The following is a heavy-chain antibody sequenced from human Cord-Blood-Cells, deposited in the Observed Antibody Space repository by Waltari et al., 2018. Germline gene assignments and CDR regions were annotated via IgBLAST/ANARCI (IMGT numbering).Heavy chain of an antibody. Sequence: QVQLQESGPGLVKPSETLSLTCTVAGGSISSYYWCWIRQPPGKGLEWIGYNYYSGSTNYNPALKSRVTISVDTSKNQFSLKLSSVTAADTAVYYCARYRTGTFDYWGQGTLVTVSS. D-gene: IGHD1-1*01. J-gene: IGHJ4*02. CDR3: ARYRTGTFDY. V-gene: IGHV4-59*01. CDR1: GGSISSYY. CDR2: NYYSGST.